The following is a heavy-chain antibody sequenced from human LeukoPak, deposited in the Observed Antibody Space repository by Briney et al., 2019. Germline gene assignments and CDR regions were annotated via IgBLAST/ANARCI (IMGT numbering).Heavy chain of an antibody. CDR3: ARNNGMDA. CDR2: VNRDGSET. Sequence: GGSLRLSCAASGFALSSHWMTWVRQVPGRGPEWVANVNRDGSETYYLDSVKGRFTISKDNAKNSLYLQMNSLRAEDTALYHCARNNGMDAWGQGTTVIVSS. V-gene: IGHV3-7*03. J-gene: IGHJ6*02. CDR1: GFALSSHW.